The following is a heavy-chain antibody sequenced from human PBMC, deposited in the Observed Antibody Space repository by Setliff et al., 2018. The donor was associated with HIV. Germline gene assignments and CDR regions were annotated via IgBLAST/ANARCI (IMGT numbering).Heavy chain of an antibody. CDR1: GYRFTGDY. Sequence: ASVKVSCKASGYRFTGDYIHWVRQAPGHGLQLMGRIEPSSSGTNYIQKFQGRVTITRDTSIYTVYMELTGLTSDDTAVYYCARQDHSSVNSGSLYAFDVWGQGTMVTVSS. D-gene: IGHD3-22*01. J-gene: IGHJ3*01. CDR3: ARQDHSSVNSGSLYAFDV. CDR2: IEPSSSGT. V-gene: IGHV1-2*06.